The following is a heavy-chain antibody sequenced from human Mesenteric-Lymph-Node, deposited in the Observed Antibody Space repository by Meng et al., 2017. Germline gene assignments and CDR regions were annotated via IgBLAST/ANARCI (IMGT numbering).Heavy chain of an antibody. CDR1: GFTFSSYW. Sequence: GESLKISCVASGFTFSSYWMSWVRQAPGKGLEWVASIKEDGSVKYYVDSVKGRFTISRDNAENSLYLQMNSLRAEDTAVYYCARVPMDREAFDIWGQGTMVTVSS. D-gene: IGHD1-14*01. V-gene: IGHV3-7*01. J-gene: IGHJ3*02. CDR2: IKEDGSVK. CDR3: ARVPMDREAFDI.